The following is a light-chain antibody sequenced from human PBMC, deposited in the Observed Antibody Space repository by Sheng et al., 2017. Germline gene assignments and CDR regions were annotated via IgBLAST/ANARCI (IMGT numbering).Light chain of an antibody. V-gene: IGLV2-8*01. Sequence: QSALTQPASVSGSPGQSITISCTGTSSDVGGYNSVSWYQQHPGKAPKLLDFCRSVSGPQGSRDRFSGSSSGNTASLTVSGLQAEDEADYYCSSYAGSNIYVFGSGTKVTVL. J-gene: IGLJ1*01. CDR1: SSDVGGYNS. CDR2: RSV. CDR3: SSYAGSNIYV.